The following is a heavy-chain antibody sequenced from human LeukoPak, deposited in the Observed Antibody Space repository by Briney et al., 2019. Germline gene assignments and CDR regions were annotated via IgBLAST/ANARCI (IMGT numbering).Heavy chain of an antibody. V-gene: IGHV3-23*01. J-gene: IGHJ4*02. CDR2: ISGSGGST. D-gene: IGHD2/OR15-2a*01. CDR3: AKDGYCNSVNCLRLDY. CDR1: GFTFSSYA. Sequence: QPGGSLRLSCAASGFTFSSYAMSWVRQAPGKGLEWVSAISGSGGSTYYADSVKGRFTISRDNSKNTLYLQMNSLRAEDTAVYYCAKDGYCNSVNCLRLDYWGQGTLATVSS.